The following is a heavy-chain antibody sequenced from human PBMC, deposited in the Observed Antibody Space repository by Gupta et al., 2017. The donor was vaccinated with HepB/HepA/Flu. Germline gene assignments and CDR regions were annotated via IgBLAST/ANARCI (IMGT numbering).Heavy chain of an antibody. CDR1: GGTFSSYA. CDR2: IIPIFGTA. Sequence: QVQLVQSGAEVKKPGSSVKVSCKASGGTFSSYAISWVRQAPGQGLEWMGGIIPIFGTANYAQKFQGRVTITADESTSTAYMELSSLRSEDTAVYYCANLAGGKEMEEAEYYFDYWGQGTLVTVSS. CDR3: ANLAGGKEMEEAEYYFDY. V-gene: IGHV1-69*01. D-gene: IGHD3-10*01. J-gene: IGHJ4*02.